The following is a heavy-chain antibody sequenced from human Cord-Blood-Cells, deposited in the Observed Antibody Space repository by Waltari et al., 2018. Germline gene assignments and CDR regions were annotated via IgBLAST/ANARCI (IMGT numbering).Heavy chain of an antibody. CDR3: AREGGSSWYDFDY. D-gene: IGHD6-13*01. Sequence: QVQLVQSGAEVKKPGSSVKVSCKASGGPFSSYAISWVRPAPGQGLEWMGGISPIFGTANYAQKFQGRVTITADESTSTAYMELSSLRSEDTAVYYCAREGGSSWYDFDYWGQGTLVTVSS. V-gene: IGHV1-69*01. CDR2: ISPIFGTA. CDR1: GGPFSSYA. J-gene: IGHJ4*02.